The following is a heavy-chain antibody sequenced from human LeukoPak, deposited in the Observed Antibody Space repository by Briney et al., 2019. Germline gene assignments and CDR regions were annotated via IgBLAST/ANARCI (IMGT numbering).Heavy chain of an antibody. Sequence: GASVKVSCKASGYTFTSYDINWVRQATGQGLEWMGWMNPNSGNTGYAQKFQGRVTMTRNTSISTAYMELSSLRSEDTAVYYCASGIALHDAFDIWGQGTMVTVSS. CDR3: ASGIALHDAFDI. V-gene: IGHV1-8*01. CDR1: GYTFTSYD. D-gene: IGHD3-16*02. CDR2: MNPNSGNT. J-gene: IGHJ3*02.